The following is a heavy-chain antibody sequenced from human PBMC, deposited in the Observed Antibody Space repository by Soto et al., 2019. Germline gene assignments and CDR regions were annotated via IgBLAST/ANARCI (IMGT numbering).Heavy chain of an antibody. V-gene: IGHV4-30-4*01. CDR1: GGSISSGDYY. J-gene: IGHJ5*02. D-gene: IGHD6-13*01. CDR3: ARVGHISRWPPSWFDP. CDR2: IYYSGST. Sequence: PSETLSLTCTVSGGSISSGDYYWSWIRQPQGKGLEWIGYIYYSGSTYYNPSLKSRVTISIDTSENQFSLKVISVTAADPAVYYCARVGHISRWPPSWFDPWGQGALVTVSS.